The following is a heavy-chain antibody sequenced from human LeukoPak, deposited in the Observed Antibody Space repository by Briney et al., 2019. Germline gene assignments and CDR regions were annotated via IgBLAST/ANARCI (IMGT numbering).Heavy chain of an antibody. CDR1: CRSIYILY. CDR3: ARGGASGSHLHWFDT. D-gene: IGHD3-10*01. V-gene: IGHV4-59*01. Sequence: SETLSLTCSVCCRSIYILYGKWPRQPPGEGLEWIGYFHYSGSTNYNPSLKSRVTISVDTSKTQFSLKVLSVRTVDTVVYNCARGGASGSHLHWFDTWGQGTLVTVSS. CDR2: FHYSGST. J-gene: IGHJ5*02.